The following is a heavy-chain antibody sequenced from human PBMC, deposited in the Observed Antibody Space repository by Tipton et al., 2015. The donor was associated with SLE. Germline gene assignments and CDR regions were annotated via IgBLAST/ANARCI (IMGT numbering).Heavy chain of an antibody. CDR2: IYYSGST. D-gene: IGHD2-15*01. V-gene: IGHV4-59*01. Sequence: TLSLTCTVSGGSISSYYWSWIRQPPGKGLEWIGYIYYSGSTNYNPSLKCRVTISVDTSKNQFSLKLSSVTAADTAVYYCARAPQGIFDYWGQGTLVTVSS. CDR3: ARAPQGIFDY. CDR1: GGSISSYY. J-gene: IGHJ4*02.